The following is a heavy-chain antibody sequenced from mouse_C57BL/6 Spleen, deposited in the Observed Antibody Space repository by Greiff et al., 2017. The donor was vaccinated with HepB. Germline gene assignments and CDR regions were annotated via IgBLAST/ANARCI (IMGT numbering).Heavy chain of an antibody. V-gene: IGHV1-55*01. D-gene: IGHD1-1*02. CDR3: ARSDYGEVDY. J-gene: IGHJ2*01. Sequence: QVQLKESGAELVKPGASVKMSCKASGYTFTSYWITWVKQRPGQGLEWIGDIYPGSGSTNYNEKFKSKATLTVDTSSSTAYMQLSSLTSEDSAVYYCARSDYGEVDYWGQGTTLTVSS. CDR2: IYPGSGST. CDR1: GYTFTSYW.